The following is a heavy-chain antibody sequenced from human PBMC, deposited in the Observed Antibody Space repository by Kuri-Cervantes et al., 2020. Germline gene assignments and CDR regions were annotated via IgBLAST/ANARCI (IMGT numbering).Heavy chain of an antibody. V-gene: IGHV1-69*05. CDR1: GGTFSSYA. CDR3: ARGAYYYDSSGYGGAEYFQH. Sequence: SVKVSCKASGGTFSSYAISWVRQAPGQGLEWMGGIIPIFGTANYAQKFQGRVTITTDESTSTAYMELSSLRAEDTALYYCARGAYYYDSSGYGGAEYFQHWGQGTLVTVSS. CDR2: IIPIFGTA. D-gene: IGHD3-22*01. J-gene: IGHJ1*01.